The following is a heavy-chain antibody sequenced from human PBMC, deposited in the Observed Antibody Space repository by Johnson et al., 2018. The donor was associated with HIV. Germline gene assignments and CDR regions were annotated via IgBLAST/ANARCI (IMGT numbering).Heavy chain of an antibody. V-gene: IGHV3-74*02. CDR3: ARVRRLVYAFDI. Sequence: VQLVESGGGVVRPGGSLRLSCAASGFTFSSYSMHWVRQAPGKGLVWVSRLNSDGSSTSYADSVKGRFTISRDTAKNTLYLQMNSLSPEDTAVYYCARVRRLVYAFDIWGQGTMVTVSS. J-gene: IGHJ3*02. CDR2: LNSDGSST. CDR1: GFTFSSYS. D-gene: IGHD5-12*01.